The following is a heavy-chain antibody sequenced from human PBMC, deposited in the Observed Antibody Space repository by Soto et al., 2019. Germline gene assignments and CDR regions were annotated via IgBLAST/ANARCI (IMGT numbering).Heavy chain of an antibody. J-gene: IGHJ4*02. CDR2: IYYSGST. V-gene: IGHV4-59*01. CDR1: GGSISIYY. D-gene: IGHD4-4*01. Sequence: PSDTLSLICTVSGGSISIYYWSWIRQPPGKGLEWIGYIYYSGSTNYNPSLKSRVTISVDTSKNQFSLKLSSVTAADTAVYYCARDKGNSFDYWGQGTLVTVSS. CDR3: ARDKGNSFDY.